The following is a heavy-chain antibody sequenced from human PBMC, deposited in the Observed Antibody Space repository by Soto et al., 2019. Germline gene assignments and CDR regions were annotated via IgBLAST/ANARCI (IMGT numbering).Heavy chain of an antibody. Sequence: SETLSLTCTVSGGSISSSSYYWGWIRQPPGKGLEWIGSIYYSGSTYYNPSLKSRVTISVGTSKNQFSLKLSSVTAADTAVYYCARPQLAPRDHFYYYYGMDVWGQGTTVTVS. D-gene: IGHD6-6*01. CDR2: IYYSGST. CDR3: ARPQLAPRDHFYYYYGMDV. V-gene: IGHV4-39*01. J-gene: IGHJ6*02. CDR1: GGSISSSSYY.